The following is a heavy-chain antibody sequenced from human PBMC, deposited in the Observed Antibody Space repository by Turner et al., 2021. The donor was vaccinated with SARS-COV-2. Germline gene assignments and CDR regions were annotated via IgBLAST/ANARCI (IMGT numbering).Heavy chain of an antibody. V-gene: IGHV1-69*10. CDR1: ADPFNSYA. CDR2: IIPILGIA. CDR3: ARAATMVRGVIRNSFYYYYGMDV. Sequence: QFQLVQSGAEVKKLGSSAKAPCKASADPFNSYAISWVRQAPGQGLEWLGGIIPILGIANYAQKFQGRVTITADKSTSTAYMELSSLRSEDTAVYYCARAATMVRGVIRNSFYYYYGMDVWGQGTTVTVSS. J-gene: IGHJ6*02. D-gene: IGHD3-10*01.